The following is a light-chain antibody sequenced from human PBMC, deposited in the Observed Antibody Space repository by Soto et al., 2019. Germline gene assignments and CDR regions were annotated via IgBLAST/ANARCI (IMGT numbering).Light chain of an antibody. CDR3: MQVIDIPWT. CDR2: EVS. V-gene: IGKV2-29*03. J-gene: IGKJ1*01. CDR1: QSLLPSDGKTY. Sequence: LMTQTPLSQAIISGQTASISCKSSQSLLPSDGKTYFSWYVQMAGQAPQPLNYEVSNRFSGVPERVRCRGSRADFTLKINRVEADDVGSYYCMQVIDIPWTFRQGTKVENK.